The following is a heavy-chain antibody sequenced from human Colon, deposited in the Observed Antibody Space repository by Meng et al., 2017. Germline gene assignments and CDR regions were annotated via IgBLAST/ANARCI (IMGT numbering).Heavy chain of an antibody. J-gene: IGHJ4*02. V-gene: IGHV3-20*04. CDR2: VNWNGDTT. D-gene: IGHD3-16*01. CDR1: GFTFDDYD. CDR3: ATYPGLGG. Sequence: GSLKISCETSGFTFDDYDMNWVRQAPGKGLEWVSDVNWNGDTTNYADSVKGRFTISRDNAKNSLYLQMNSLRVEDTALYYCATYPGLGGWGQGTLVTVSS.